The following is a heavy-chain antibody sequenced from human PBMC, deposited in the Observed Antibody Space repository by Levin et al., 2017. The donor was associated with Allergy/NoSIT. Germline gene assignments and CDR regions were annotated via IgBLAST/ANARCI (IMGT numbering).Heavy chain of an antibody. CDR2: ISSLGDNN. J-gene: IGHJ1*01. D-gene: IGHD6-6*01. CDR3: AREADAARPGFRV. V-gene: IGHV3-30*04. CDR1: AFTFSNFP. Sequence: GGSLRLSCAASAFTFSNFPMHWFRQAPGKGLEWVSVISSLGDNNYYADSVRGRFTVSRDNSKNTLSLQMNNLRGEDTAVYYCAREADAARPGFRVWGQGTLVTVSS.